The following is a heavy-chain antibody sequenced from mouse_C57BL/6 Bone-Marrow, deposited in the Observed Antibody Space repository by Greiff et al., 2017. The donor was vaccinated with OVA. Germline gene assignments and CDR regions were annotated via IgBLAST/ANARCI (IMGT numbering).Heavy chain of an antibody. Sequence: EVKLQESGPELVKPGASVKMSCKASGYTFTDYNMHWVKQSHGKSLEWIGYINPNNGGTSSNQKFKGKATLTVNKSSSTAYMELRSLTSEDSAVYYCARGGLRGYFDVWGTGTTVTVAS. CDR2: INPNNGGT. J-gene: IGHJ1*03. D-gene: IGHD2-2*01. CDR3: ARGGLRGYFDV. V-gene: IGHV1-22*01. CDR1: GYTFTDYN.